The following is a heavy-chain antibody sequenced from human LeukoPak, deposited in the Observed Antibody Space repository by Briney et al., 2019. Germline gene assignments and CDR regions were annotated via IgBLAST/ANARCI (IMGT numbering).Heavy chain of an antibody. CDR2: TFYRSKWNN. CDR3: ARGYYGMDV. Sequence: SQTLSLTCAISGDSVSSNTVAWNWVRQSPSRGLEWLGRTFYRSKWNNEYALSVKSRITINPDTSKNQFSLQLDSVTPEDTAMYYGARGYYGMDVWGQGTTVTVSS. V-gene: IGHV6-1*01. J-gene: IGHJ6*02. CDR1: GDSVSSNTVA.